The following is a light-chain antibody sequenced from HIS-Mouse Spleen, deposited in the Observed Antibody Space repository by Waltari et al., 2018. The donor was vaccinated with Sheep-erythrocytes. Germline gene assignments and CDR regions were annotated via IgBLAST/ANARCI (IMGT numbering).Light chain of an antibody. V-gene: IGKV3-11*01. Sequence: EIVSIQSXSTXXXSXXERATLXXRASQTVSSYFAWYQQKPGQAPRLLIYDASNRATGIPARFSGSGSGTDFTLTISSLEPEDFAVYYCQQRSNWPPITFGQGTRLEIK. CDR2: DAS. CDR3: QQRSNWPPIT. CDR1: QTVSSY. J-gene: IGKJ5*01.